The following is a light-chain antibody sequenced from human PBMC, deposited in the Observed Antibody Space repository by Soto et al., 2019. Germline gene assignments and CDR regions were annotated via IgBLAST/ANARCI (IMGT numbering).Light chain of an antibody. Sequence: EIVLTQSPGTLSLSPGERATLSCRASQSVSSNYLAWYQQKPGQAPRLLIYDASSRATGISDRFSGGGSGTDFTLTISRLEPEDFAVYYCQQYGDSPTFGQGTKGEIK. V-gene: IGKV3-20*01. CDR1: QSVSSNY. CDR2: DAS. J-gene: IGKJ1*01. CDR3: QQYGDSPT.